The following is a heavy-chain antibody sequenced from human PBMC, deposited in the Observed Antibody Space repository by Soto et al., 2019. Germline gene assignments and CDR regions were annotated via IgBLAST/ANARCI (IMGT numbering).Heavy chain of an antibody. V-gene: IGHV4-59*01. CDR3: ARVLRSVAAAGPPPLFDY. CDR1: GGSISSYY. J-gene: IGHJ4*02. Sequence: SETLSLTCTFSGGSISSYYWSWIRQPPGKGLEWIGYIYYSGSTNYNPSLKSRVTISVDTSKNQFSLKLSSVTAADTAVYYCARVLRSVAAAGPPPLFDYWGQGTLVTVSS. D-gene: IGHD6-13*01. CDR2: IYYSGST.